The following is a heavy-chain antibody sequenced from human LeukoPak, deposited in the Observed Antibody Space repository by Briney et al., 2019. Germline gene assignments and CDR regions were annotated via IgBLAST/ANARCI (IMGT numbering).Heavy chain of an antibody. J-gene: IGHJ4*02. CDR2: ISSSGSTI. CDR3: ARSTIVVVPAAMDY. Sequence: GGSLRLSCAASGFTFSDYYMSWIRQAPGKGLEWVSYISSSGSTIYYADSVKGRFTISRDNAKNSLYLHMNSLRAEDTAVYYCARSTIVVVPAAMDYWGQGTLVTVSS. CDR1: GFTFSDYY. V-gene: IGHV3-11*01. D-gene: IGHD2-2*01.